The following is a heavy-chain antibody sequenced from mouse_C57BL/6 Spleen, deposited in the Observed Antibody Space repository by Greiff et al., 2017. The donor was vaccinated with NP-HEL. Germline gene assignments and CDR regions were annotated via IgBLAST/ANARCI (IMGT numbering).Heavy chain of an antibody. J-gene: IGHJ4*01. CDR2: IHPNSGST. V-gene: IGHV1-64*01. CDR3: ARHGSSDYAMDY. D-gene: IGHD1-1*01. CDR1: GYTFTSYW. Sequence: QVQLQQSGAELVKPGASVKLSCKASGYTFTSYWMHWVKQRPGQGLEWIGMIHPNSGSTNYNEKFKSKATLTVDKSSSTAYMQLSSLTSEDSAVYYCARHGSSDYAMDYWGQGTSVTVSS.